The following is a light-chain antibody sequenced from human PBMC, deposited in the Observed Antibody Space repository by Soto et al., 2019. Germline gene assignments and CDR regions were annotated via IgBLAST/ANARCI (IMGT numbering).Light chain of an antibody. CDR2: EVS. J-gene: IGLJ2*01. V-gene: IGLV2-8*01. Sequence: QSALTQPPSASGCPGQSVTISCTGTSSDVGGYNYVSWYQQHPGKAPKLMISEVSKRPSGVPDRFSGSKFGNTASLTVSGLQAEDEADYYCSSFAGNNNLVFGGGTKLTVL. CDR1: SSDVGGYNY. CDR3: SSFAGNNNLV.